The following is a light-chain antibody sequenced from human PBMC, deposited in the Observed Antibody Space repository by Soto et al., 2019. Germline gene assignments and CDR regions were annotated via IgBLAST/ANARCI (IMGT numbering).Light chain of an antibody. CDR2: GAS. CDR3: QQYNNWPPWT. V-gene: IGKV3-15*01. J-gene: IGKJ1*01. CDR1: QRVGSN. Sequence: EIVMTQSPATLSVSPGERATLSSRASQRVGSNLACYQQKPGQAPRPLIYGASTRATGIPARFSGSGSGTEFTLTISSLQSEDFAVYYCQQYNNWPPWTFGQGTKVEIK.